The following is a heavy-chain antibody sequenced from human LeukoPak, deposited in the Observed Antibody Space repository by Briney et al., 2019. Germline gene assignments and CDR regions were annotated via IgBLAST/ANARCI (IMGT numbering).Heavy chain of an antibody. J-gene: IGHJ3*02. V-gene: IGHV3-7*05. CDR3: ARDVEGGTFDI. D-gene: IGHD3-16*01. Sequence: PGWSLRLSCAASGFTFSRFWMNWVRQAPGRGLEWVANIDQSGGRNNYVDSVKGRFTISRDNAKNSLFLEMSSLRADDTAVYFCARDVEGGTFDIWGQGTTVTVSS. CDR1: GFTFSRFW. CDR2: IDQSGGRN.